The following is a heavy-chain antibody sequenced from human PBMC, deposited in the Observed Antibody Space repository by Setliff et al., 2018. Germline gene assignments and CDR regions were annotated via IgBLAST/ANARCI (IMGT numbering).Heavy chain of an antibody. Sequence: GESLKISCAASGFTFSNYEMNWVRQAPGKGLEWVSYISYSGSTMYYADSVKGRSTISRDNDKNSMYLQMNSLGAEDTAVYYCARGPLAPFDFWGQGILVTVSS. CDR3: ARGPLAPFDF. CDR1: GFTFSNYE. J-gene: IGHJ4*02. CDR2: ISYSGSTM. V-gene: IGHV3-48*03.